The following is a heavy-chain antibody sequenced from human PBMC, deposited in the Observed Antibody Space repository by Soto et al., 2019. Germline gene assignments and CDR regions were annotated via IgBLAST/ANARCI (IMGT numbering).Heavy chain of an antibody. V-gene: IGHV2-5*01. CDR1: GFSLSTSGVG. J-gene: IGHJ4*02. CDR3: AHRWHYYDSSGYYEVKDHFDY. Sequence: QITLKESGPTLVKPTQTLTLTCTFSGFSLSTSGVGVGWIRQPPGKALEWLALIYWNDDKRYSPSLKSRLTITKDTSKNQVVLTMTNMDPVDTATYYCAHRWHYYDSSGYYEVKDHFDYWGQGTLVTVSS. D-gene: IGHD3-22*01. CDR2: IYWNDDK.